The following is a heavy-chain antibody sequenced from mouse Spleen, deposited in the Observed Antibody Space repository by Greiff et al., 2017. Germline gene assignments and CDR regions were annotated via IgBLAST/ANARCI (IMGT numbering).Heavy chain of an antibody. D-gene: IGHD2-4*01. CDR2: IYPGDGDT. Sequence: VQLQQSGPELVKPGASVKISCKASGYAFSSSWMNWVKQRPGKGLEWIGRIYPGDGDTNYNGKFKGKATLTADKSSSTAYMQLSSLTSEDSAVYFCSMITTRDFDYWGQGTTLTVSS. V-gene: IGHV1-82*01. J-gene: IGHJ2*01. CDR1: GYAFSSSW. CDR3: SMITTRDFDY.